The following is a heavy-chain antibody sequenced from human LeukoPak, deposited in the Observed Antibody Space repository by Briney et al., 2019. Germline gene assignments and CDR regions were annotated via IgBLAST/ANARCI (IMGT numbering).Heavy chain of an antibody. CDR2: IYYSGST. CDR1: GGSISSGDYY. V-gene: IGHV4-30-4*08. J-gene: IGHJ4*02. Sequence: SETLSLTXTVSGGSISSGDYYWSWIRQPPGKGLEWIGYIYYSGSTYYNPSLKSRVTISVDTSKNQFSLKLSSVTAADTAVYYCARDHSSGVDYWGQGTLVTVSS. D-gene: IGHD5-18*01. CDR3: ARDHSSGVDY.